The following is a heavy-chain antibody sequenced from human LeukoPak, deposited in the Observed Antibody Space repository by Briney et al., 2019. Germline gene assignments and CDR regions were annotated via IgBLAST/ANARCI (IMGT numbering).Heavy chain of an antibody. CDR2: TNTDGSST. J-gene: IGHJ6*02. V-gene: IGHV3-74*01. CDR3: AKKRGSTSSYGMDV. D-gene: IGHD2-2*01. Sequence: QAGGSLRLSCAASGFTFSSYWMHWVRQAPGKGLVWVSRTNTDGSSTSYADSVKGRFTISRDNSKNTLYLQMNSLRAEDTAVYYCAKKRGSTSSYGMDVWGQGTTVTVSS. CDR1: GFTFSSYW.